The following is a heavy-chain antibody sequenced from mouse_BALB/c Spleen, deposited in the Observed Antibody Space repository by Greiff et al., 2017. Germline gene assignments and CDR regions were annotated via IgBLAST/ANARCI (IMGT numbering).Heavy chain of an antibody. Sequence: QVHVKQSGAELVRPGSSVKISCKASGYAFSSYWMNWVKQRPGQGLEWIGQIYPGDGDTNYNGKFKGKATLTADKSSSTAYMQLSSLTSEDSAVYFCARELSGNSWFAYWGQGTLVTVSA. CDR3: ARELSGNSWFAY. J-gene: IGHJ3*01. CDR1: GYAFSSYW. V-gene: IGHV1-80*01. CDR2: IYPGDGDT. D-gene: IGHD2-1*01.